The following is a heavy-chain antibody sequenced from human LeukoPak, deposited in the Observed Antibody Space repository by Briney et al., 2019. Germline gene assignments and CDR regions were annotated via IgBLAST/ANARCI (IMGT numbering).Heavy chain of an antibody. Sequence: GGSLRLSCAASGFTFSSYWMHWVRQAPGKGLVWVSRINSDGSSTSYADFVKGRFTISRDNAKNTLYLQMNSLRAEDTAVYYCARGDYGGAEDYWGQGTLVTVSS. D-gene: IGHD4-23*01. V-gene: IGHV3-74*01. J-gene: IGHJ4*02. CDR1: GFTFSSYW. CDR2: INSDGSST. CDR3: ARGDYGGAEDY.